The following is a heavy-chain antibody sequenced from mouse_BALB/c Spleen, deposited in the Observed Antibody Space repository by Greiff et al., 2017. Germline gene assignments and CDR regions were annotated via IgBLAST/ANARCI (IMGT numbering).Heavy chain of an antibody. Sequence: EVQVVESGGGLVKPGGSLKLSCAASGFAFSSYDMSWVRQTPEKRLEWVAYISSGGGSTYYPDTVKGRFTISRDNAKNTLYLQMSSLKSEDTAMYYCARRGTGTPFAYWGQGTLVTVSA. D-gene: IGHD4-1*01. V-gene: IGHV5-12-1*01. J-gene: IGHJ3*01. CDR1: GFAFSSYD. CDR3: ARRGTGTPFAY. CDR2: ISSGGGST.